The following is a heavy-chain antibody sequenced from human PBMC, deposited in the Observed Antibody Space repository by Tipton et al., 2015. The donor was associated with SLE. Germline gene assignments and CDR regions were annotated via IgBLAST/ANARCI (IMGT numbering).Heavy chain of an antibody. J-gene: IGHJ4*02. CDR3: VICSPAGCAYFDY. V-gene: IGHV4-4*07. CDR1: GGSISSYY. D-gene: IGHD2-15*01. CDR2: IYTGGYT. Sequence: TLSLTCTVSGGSISSYYWAWIRQPAGKGREWIGRIYTGGYTKYNPSFENRVTVDASKDQFSLKLSSVTAADTAVYYCVICSPAGCAYFDYWGQGRLVTVSS.